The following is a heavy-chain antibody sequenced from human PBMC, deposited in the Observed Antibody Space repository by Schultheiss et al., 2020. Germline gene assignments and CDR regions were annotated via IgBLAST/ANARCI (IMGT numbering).Heavy chain of an antibody. J-gene: IGHJ4*02. V-gene: IGHV4-34*01. Sequence: SATLSLTCAVYGGSFSGYYWSWIRQPPGKGLEWIGSIYHSGSTNYNPSLKSRVTISVDKSKNQFSLKLSSVTAADTAVYYCARAFAWGYFDYWGQGTLVTVAS. CDR2: IYHSGST. CDR3: ARAFAWGYFDY. CDR1: GGSFSGYY. D-gene: IGHD3-16*01.